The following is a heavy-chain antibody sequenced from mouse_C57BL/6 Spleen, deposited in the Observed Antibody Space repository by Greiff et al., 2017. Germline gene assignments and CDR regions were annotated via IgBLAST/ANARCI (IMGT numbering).Heavy chain of an antibody. CDR1: GFTFSSYA. CDR2: ISDGGSYT. J-gene: IGHJ2*01. Sequence: EVHLVESGGGLVKPGGSLKLSCAASGFTFSSYAMSWVRQTPEKRLEWVATISDGGSYTYYPDNVKGRFTISRDNAKNNLYLQMSHLKSEDTAMYYCARGNSNYNYWGQGTTLTVSS. D-gene: IGHD2-5*01. V-gene: IGHV5-4*01. CDR3: ARGNSNYNY.